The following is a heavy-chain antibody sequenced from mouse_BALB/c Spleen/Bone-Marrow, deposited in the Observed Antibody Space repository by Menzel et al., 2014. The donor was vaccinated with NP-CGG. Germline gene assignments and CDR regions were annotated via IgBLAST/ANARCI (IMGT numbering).Heavy chain of an antibody. CDR1: GYAFTSYN. D-gene: IGHD1-1*01. CDR3: ARENYGNSPAY. Sequence: EVQLVESGPELVKPGASVKVSCKASGYAFTSYNMYWVKQSHGKSLEWIGYIDPYNGGTSYNQKFKGKATLTVDKSSSTAYMHLNSLTSEDSAVYYCARENYGNSPAYWGQGTLVTVSA. V-gene: IGHV1S135*01. CDR2: IDPYNGGT. J-gene: IGHJ3*01.